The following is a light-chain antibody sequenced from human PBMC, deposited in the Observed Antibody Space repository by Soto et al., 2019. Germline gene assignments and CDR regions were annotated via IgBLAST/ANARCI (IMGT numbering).Light chain of an antibody. CDR1: QGISSW. J-gene: IGKJ5*01. Sequence: DIQMTQSPSSVSASVGDRVTITCRASQGISSWLAWYQQKPGKAPKLMIYAAFSLQSGVPSRFRGSASGPDVTLSISRPQADDFATYYCQQANSFPTFGQGTRLEIK. CDR2: AAF. V-gene: IGKV1D-12*01. CDR3: QQANSFPT.